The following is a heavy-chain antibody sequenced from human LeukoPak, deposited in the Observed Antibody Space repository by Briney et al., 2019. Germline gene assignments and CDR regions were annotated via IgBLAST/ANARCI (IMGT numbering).Heavy chain of an antibody. CDR2: MNPDGSGN. CDR3: GRDPAWGAIDY. V-gene: IGHV3-7*01. CDR1: GFSIKNSW. J-gene: IGHJ4*02. Sequence: PGGSLRLSCVGSGFSIKNSWMTWVRQAPGKGLEWVANMNPDGSGNYYVDSVKGRFTVSRDNAKNSVYLQMSGLRAEDTAVYYCGRDPAWGAIDYWGQGTLVTVSS. D-gene: IGHD7-27*01.